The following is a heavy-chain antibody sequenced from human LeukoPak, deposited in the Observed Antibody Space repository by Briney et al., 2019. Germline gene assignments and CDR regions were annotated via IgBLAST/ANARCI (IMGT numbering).Heavy chain of an antibody. J-gene: IGHJ4*02. CDR2: IYTSGST. Sequence: SETLSLTCTVSGGSISSYYWSWIRQPAGKGLEWIGRIYTSGSTDYNPSLKSRVTISLETSKNQFSLNLSSVTAADTAVYFCARDQQLAYCGGDCYPANWGQGTLVTVSS. CDR3: ARDQQLAYCGGDCYPAN. CDR1: GGSISSYY. D-gene: IGHD2-21*02. V-gene: IGHV4-4*07.